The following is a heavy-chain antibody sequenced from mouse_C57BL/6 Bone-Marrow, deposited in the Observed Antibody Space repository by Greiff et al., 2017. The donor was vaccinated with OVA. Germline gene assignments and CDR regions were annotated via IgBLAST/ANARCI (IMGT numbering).Heavy chain of an antibody. CDR2: IYPGNSGT. CDR1: GYTFTSYW. D-gene: IGHD1-1*01. Sequence: VQLQQSGTVLARPGASVKMSCKTSGYTFTSYWMHWVKQRPGQGLEWIGAIYPGNSGTSYNQKFKGKATLTAVTSASTAYMELSSLTNEDSAVYYSTRITTVVASFGDGGQGTTLTVSS. CDR3: TRITTVVASFGD. J-gene: IGHJ2*01. V-gene: IGHV1-5*01.